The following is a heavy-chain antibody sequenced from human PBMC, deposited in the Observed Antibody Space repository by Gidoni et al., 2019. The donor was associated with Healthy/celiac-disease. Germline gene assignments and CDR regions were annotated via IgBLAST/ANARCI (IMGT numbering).Heavy chain of an antibody. CDR2: IAPSDSYT. D-gene: IGHD3-22*01. J-gene: IGHJ4*02. CDR1: GYSFTSYW. Sequence: EVQLVQSGAEVKTPGESLRISCKGSGYSFTSYWISWVRQMPGKGLEWMGRIAPSDSYTNYSPSYQGHVTISADKSISTAYLQWSSLKASDTAMYYCASHYYDSSGYYNYDYWGQGTLVTVSS. V-gene: IGHV5-10-1*03. CDR3: ASHYYDSSGYYNYDY.